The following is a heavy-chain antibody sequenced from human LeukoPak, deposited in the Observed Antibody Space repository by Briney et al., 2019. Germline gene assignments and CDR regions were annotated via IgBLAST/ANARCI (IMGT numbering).Heavy chain of an antibody. D-gene: IGHD6-19*01. V-gene: IGHV3-21*01. CDR3: ARDAVAETDIDY. CDR1: GFTFSAHI. CDR2: ISGGSSYI. J-gene: IGHJ4*02. Sequence: PGGSLRPSRTAYGFTFSAHIMNWVRPAPGKGREWVSSISGGSSYIYYEDSMKGRFTISRDNAKNSLFLQMNSLRAEDTAVYYCARDAVAETDIDYWGQGTLVTVSS.